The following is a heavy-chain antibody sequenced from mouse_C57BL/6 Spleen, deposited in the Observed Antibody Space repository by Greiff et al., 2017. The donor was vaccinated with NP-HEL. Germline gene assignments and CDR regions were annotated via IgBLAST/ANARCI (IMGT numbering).Heavy chain of an antibody. CDR2: IDPSDSYT. CDR3: AYHRDYFDY. Sequence: QVQLQQPGAELVRPGTSVKLSCKASGYTFTSYWMHWVKQRPGQGLEWIGVIDPSDSYTNYNQKFKGKATLTVDTSSSTAYMQLSSLTSEDSAVYYCAYHRDYFDYWGQGTTLTVSS. CDR1: GYTFTSYW. J-gene: IGHJ2*01. D-gene: IGHD2-14*01. V-gene: IGHV1-59*01.